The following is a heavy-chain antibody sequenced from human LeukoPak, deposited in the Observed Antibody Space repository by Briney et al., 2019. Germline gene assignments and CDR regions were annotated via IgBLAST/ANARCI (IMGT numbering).Heavy chain of an antibody. J-gene: IGHJ4*02. CDR1: GGSFSGYY. V-gene: IGHV4-34*01. CDR3: ARGTTYGDYVDY. Sequence: SETLSLTCAVYGGSFSGYYWSWIRQPPGKGLEWIGEINHSGSTNYNPSLKSRVTISVDTSKNQFSLKLSSVTAADTAVYYCARGTTYGDYVDYWGQGTLVTVSS. CDR2: INHSGST. D-gene: IGHD4-17*01.